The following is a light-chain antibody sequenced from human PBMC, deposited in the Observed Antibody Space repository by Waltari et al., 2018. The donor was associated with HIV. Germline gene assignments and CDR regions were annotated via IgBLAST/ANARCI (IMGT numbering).Light chain of an antibody. CDR3: SAHAGSKVV. J-gene: IGLJ2*01. CDR2: DVI. V-gene: IGLV2-8*01. Sequence: QSALTQPPSASGSPGQSVTLSCTGTSSDVGGYNYVSWHQQHPGKAPKLMIYDVIRSPAGFPHRFAGSKSGNTASLTVSGHQPEDEADYYCSAHAGSKVVFGGGTRLTVL. CDR1: SSDVGGYNY.